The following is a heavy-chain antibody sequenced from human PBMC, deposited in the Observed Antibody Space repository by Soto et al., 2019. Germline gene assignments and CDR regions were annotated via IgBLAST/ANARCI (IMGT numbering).Heavy chain of an antibody. CDR3: ARGGMVIIPTATAFDY. Sequence: PSETLSLTCTVSGGSISPYYWSWIRQPAGKGLERIGRIYASGSTNYNPSLKGRVTMSVATSKNQFSLKLSSVTAADTAVYYCARGGMVIIPTATAFDYWGQGTLVTVSS. J-gene: IGHJ4*02. CDR2: IYASGST. V-gene: IGHV4-4*07. D-gene: IGHD2-2*01. CDR1: GGSISPYY.